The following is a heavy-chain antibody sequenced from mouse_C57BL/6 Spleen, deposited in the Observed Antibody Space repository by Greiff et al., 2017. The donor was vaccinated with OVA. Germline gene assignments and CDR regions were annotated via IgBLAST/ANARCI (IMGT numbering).Heavy chain of an antibody. J-gene: IGHJ1*03. V-gene: IGHV1-42*01. Sequence: VQLQQSGPELVKPGASVKISCKASGYSFTGYYMNWVKQSPEKSLEWIGEINPSTGGTTYNQKFKAKATLTVDKSSSTAYMQLKSLTSEDSAVYYCARSSIYYYGSGNCDVWGTVTTVTVSS. CDR3: ARSSIYYYGSGNCDV. CDR1: GYSFTGYY. CDR2: INPSTGGT. D-gene: IGHD1-1*01.